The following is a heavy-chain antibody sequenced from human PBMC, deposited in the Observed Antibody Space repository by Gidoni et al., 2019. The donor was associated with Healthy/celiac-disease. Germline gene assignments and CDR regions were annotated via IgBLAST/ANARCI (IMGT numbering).Heavy chain of an antibody. CDR2: ISYDGSNK. Sequence: QVQLVESGGGVVQPGRSLRLSCAASGFTFSRYGMHWVRQAPGKGLVWVAVISYDGSNKYYADSVKGRFTISRDNSKNTLYLQMNSLRAEDTAVYYCAKERGGYYYYGMDVWGQGTTVTVSS. D-gene: IGHD3-10*01. CDR1: GFTFSRYG. V-gene: IGHV3-30*18. J-gene: IGHJ6*02. CDR3: AKERGGYYYYGMDV.